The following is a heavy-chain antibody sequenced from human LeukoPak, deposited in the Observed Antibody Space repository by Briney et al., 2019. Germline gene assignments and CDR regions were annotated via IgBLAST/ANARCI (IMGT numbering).Heavy chain of an antibody. CDR2: INTNSGAT. J-gene: IGHJ4*02. CDR1: GYTFTGYY. Sequence: ASMKVSCKASGYTFTGYYIHWVRPAPGQGLEWMGWINTNSGATNYAQKFQGRVTMTRDTSISTAYLELSRLRSDDTAVYYCARSLQQLVIEWGQGTLVTVSS. D-gene: IGHD6-13*01. CDR3: ARSLQQLVIE. V-gene: IGHV1-2*02.